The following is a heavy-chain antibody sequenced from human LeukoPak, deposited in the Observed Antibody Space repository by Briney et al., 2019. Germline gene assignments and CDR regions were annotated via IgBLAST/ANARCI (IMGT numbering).Heavy chain of an antibody. D-gene: IGHD3/OR15-3a*01. CDR2: IRDSGEA. V-gene: IGHV3-66*03. CDR1: GFTFSDYY. J-gene: IGHJ5*02. CDR3: ARDRAALQDWVEFDP. Sequence: GGSLRLSCAASGFTFSDYYMSWIRQAPGKGLEWVGLIRDSGEAFYADFVRGRFAISRDESANTLYLQMNSLRVEDTAVYFCARDRAALQDWVEFDPWGQGTPVIVSS.